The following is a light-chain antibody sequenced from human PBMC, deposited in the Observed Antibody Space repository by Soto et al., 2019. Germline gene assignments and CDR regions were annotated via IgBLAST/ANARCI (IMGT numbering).Light chain of an antibody. CDR3: PQYNNWPPWT. V-gene: IGKV3-15*01. J-gene: IGKJ1*01. Sequence: EIVMTQSPATLSVSPGERATLSCRASQSVSSNLAWYQQKPGQAPRLLIYGASTRATGIPARFSGSGSGTEFTLTISSRQSEDFAVYYCPQYNNWPPWTFGQGPKVEIK. CDR1: QSVSSN. CDR2: GAS.